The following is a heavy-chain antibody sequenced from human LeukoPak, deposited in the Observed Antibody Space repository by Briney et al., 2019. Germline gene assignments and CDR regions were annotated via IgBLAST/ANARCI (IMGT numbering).Heavy chain of an antibody. CDR3: AKLPRSGDSFDI. V-gene: IGHV3-30*18. Sequence: GGSLRLSCAASGFTFSSYAMSWVRQAPGKGLEWVAVISYDGSNKYYADSVKGRFTISRDNSKNTLYLQMNSLRAEDTAVYYCAKLPRSGDSFDIWGQGTMVTVSS. J-gene: IGHJ3*02. CDR2: ISYDGSNK. CDR1: GFTFSSYA.